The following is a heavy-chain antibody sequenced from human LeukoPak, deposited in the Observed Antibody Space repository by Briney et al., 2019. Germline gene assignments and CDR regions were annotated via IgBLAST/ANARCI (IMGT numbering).Heavy chain of an antibody. Sequence: TGGSLRLSCVASGFTFSSYGMHWVRQAPGKGLEWVAFIRYDGSNEYVDSVKGRFTISRDNSKNTLYLQMNSLKPEDTAVYYCARVKVRGAPEFFDYWGQGTLVTVSS. CDR3: ARVKVRGAPEFFDY. CDR2: IRYDGSNE. CDR1: GFTFSSYG. V-gene: IGHV3-30*02. J-gene: IGHJ4*02. D-gene: IGHD3-10*01.